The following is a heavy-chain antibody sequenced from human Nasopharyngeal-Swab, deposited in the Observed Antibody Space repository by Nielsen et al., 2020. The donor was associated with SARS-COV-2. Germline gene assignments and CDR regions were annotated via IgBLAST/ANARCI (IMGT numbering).Heavy chain of an antibody. V-gene: IGHV3-21*01. CDR3: AKEGGAYGYYYYYMDV. CDR2: ISSSSSYI. Sequence: GESLKISCEVSGFTFSSSYMNWVRQAPGKGLEWVSSISSSSSYIYYADSVKGRFTISRDNAKNSLYLQMNSLGAEDTAVYYCAKEGGAYGYYYYYMDVWGKGTTVTVSS. J-gene: IGHJ6*03. D-gene: IGHD2-21*01. CDR1: GFTFSSSY.